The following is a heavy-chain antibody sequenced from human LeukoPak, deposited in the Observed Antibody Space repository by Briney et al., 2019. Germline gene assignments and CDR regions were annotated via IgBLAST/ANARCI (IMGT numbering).Heavy chain of an antibody. D-gene: IGHD3-22*01. CDR1: GGSISSNY. CDR3: ARVGVSDYYDLHAFDI. J-gene: IGHJ3*02. V-gene: IGHV4-59*12. CDR2: IYYSGST. Sequence: SETLSLTCTVSGGSISSNYWSWIRQPPGKGLEWIGYIYYSGSTNYNPSLKSRVTMSVDTSKNQFSLKLSSVTAADTAVYYCARVGVSDYYDLHAFDIWGQGTMVTVSS.